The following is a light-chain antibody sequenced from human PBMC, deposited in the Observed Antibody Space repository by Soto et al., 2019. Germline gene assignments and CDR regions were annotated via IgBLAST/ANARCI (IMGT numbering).Light chain of an antibody. CDR1: QTVVSNY. CDR3: QQYGGSPLYT. Sequence: DIVLTQSPGTLSLSPGERATLSCRASQTVVSNYLAWYQQKPGQAPRLLMYGASSRATGIPDRFRGSGSGTDFTLTISRLEPEDFAVYYCQQYGGSPLYTFGQGTKLEIK. J-gene: IGKJ2*01. V-gene: IGKV3-20*01. CDR2: GAS.